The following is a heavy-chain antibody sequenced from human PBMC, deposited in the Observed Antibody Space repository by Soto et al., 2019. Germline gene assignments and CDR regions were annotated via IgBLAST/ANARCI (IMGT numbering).Heavy chain of an antibody. J-gene: IGHJ4*02. V-gene: IGHV4-34*01. Sequence: QVQLQQWGAGLLKPSETLSLTCAVYGGSFSGYYWSWIRQPPGKGLEWIGEINHSGSTNYNPSLKSRVTISVDTSKNQFSLKLSSVTAADTAVYYCARARFWGGSYRRLIHHYFDYWGQGTLVTVSS. CDR1: GGSFSGYY. CDR2: INHSGST. D-gene: IGHD2-15*01. CDR3: ARARFWGGSYRRLIHHYFDY.